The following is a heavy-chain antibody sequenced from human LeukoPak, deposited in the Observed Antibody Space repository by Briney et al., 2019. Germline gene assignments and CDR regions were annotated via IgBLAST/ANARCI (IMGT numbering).Heavy chain of an antibody. D-gene: IGHD3-22*01. CDR3: AKGTYYYDRSGYYHFDY. V-gene: IGHV3-23*01. CDR1: GFTFSSYA. J-gene: IGHJ4*02. Sequence: GGSLRLSCAASGFTFSSYAMSGVRQAPGKGLEGVSAISGSGGSTYYADSVKGRFTFSRDNSKNTLYLQMNSRRADDTAVYYCAKGTYYYDRSGYYHFDYWGQGPLVTVSS. CDR2: ISGSGGST.